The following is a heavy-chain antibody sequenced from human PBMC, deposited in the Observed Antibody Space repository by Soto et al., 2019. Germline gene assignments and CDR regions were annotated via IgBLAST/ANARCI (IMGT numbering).Heavy chain of an antibody. J-gene: IGHJ5*02. CDR3: ARYSSSLVRWFDP. V-gene: IGHV3-21*01. Sequence: GGSLRLSCXASGLTFSSYSMNWVRQAPGKGLEWVSSISSSSSYIYYADSVKGRFTISRDNAKNSLYLQMNSLRAEDTAVYYCARYSSSLVRWFDPWGQGTLVTVSS. D-gene: IGHD6-6*01. CDR1: GLTFSSYS. CDR2: ISSSSSYI.